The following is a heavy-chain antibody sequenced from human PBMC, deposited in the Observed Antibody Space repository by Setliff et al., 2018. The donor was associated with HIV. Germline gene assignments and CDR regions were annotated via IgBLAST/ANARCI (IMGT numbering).Heavy chain of an antibody. D-gene: IGHD7-27*01. CDR3: ARSKLGPTYYFDY. J-gene: IGHJ4*02. CDR2: INPNSGGT. Sequence: GASVKVSCKASGYSFTGYYMHWVRQAPGQGLEWMGWINPNSGGTDYAQNFQGRVTMTTDTSTSTAYMELRSLRSDDTAVYYCARSKLGPTYYFDYWGQGTLVTVSS. CDR1: GYSFTGYY. V-gene: IGHV1-2*02.